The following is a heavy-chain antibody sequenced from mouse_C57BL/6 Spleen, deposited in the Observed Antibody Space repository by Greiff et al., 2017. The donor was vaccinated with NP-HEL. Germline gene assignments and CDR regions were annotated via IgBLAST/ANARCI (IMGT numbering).Heavy chain of an antibody. CDR2: INPSTGGT. Sequence: EVQLQQSGPELVKPGASVKISCKASGYSFTGYYMNWVKQSPEKSLEWIGEINPSTGGTTYNQKFKAKATLTVDKSSSTAYMQLKSLTSEDSAVYYCAKEFITTGPNWYFDVWGTGTTVTVSS. CDR1: GYSFTGYY. V-gene: IGHV1-42*01. CDR3: AKEFITTGPNWYFDV. J-gene: IGHJ1*03. D-gene: IGHD1-1*01.